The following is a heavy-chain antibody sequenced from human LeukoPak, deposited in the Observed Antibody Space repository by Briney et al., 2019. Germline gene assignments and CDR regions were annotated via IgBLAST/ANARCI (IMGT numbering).Heavy chain of an antibody. D-gene: IGHD3-10*01. Sequence: PSETLSLTCTVSGGSISSYYWSWIRQPPGKGLEWIGYIYYSGSTDYNPSLKSRVTISVDTSKNQFSLKLSSVTAADTAVYYCARTYGSGSSYFDYWGQGTPVTVSS. V-gene: IGHV4-59*01. CDR2: IYYSGST. CDR1: GGSISSYY. J-gene: IGHJ4*02. CDR3: ARTYGSGSSYFDY.